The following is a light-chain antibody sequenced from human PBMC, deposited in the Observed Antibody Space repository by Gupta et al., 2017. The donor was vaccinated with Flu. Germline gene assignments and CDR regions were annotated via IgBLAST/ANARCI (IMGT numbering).Light chain of an antibody. CDR1: QGIGRW. Sequence: DIQITQSPSAVSASVGDRVSVTCRASQGIGRWLAWYQQKPGKGPNLLIYTATMLQSGVPSRFSGRDYGTEFTLTISSLQREDFATYYCQHKNSFPLTFGQGTEVEI. V-gene: IGKV1-12*01. CDR3: QHKNSFPLT. CDR2: TAT. J-gene: IGKJ1*01.